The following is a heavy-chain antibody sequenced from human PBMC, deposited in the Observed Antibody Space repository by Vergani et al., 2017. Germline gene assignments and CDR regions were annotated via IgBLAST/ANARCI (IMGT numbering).Heavy chain of an antibody. J-gene: IGHJ6*02. D-gene: IGHD2-21*02. V-gene: IGHV1-69*13. Sequence: VQLVHSGAEVKKPGSSVKVSCKASGGTFSSYAISWVRQAPGQGLKWMGMIIPIFGTANYAQKFQGRVTITAEESTSRAYMERSSLRSEATAVYYCARAHVVVVTAAYYYYGMDVWGQGTTVTVSS. CDR2: IIPIFGTA. CDR1: GGTFSSYA. CDR3: ARAHVVVVTAAYYYYGMDV.